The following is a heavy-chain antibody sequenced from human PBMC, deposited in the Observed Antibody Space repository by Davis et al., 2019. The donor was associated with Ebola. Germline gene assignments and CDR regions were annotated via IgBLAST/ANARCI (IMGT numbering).Heavy chain of an antibody. CDR3: ARDIAIAASSFDY. CDR1: GFTFSSYS. D-gene: IGHD6-13*01. V-gene: IGHV3-48*02. Sequence: GGSLRLSCAASGFTFSSYSMNWVRQAPGKGLEWVSYITSTSSTTYYADSVKGRFTISRDNAKNSLHLQMNSLRDEDTAVYYCARDIAIAASSFDYWGQGTLVTVSS. J-gene: IGHJ4*02. CDR2: ITSTSSTT.